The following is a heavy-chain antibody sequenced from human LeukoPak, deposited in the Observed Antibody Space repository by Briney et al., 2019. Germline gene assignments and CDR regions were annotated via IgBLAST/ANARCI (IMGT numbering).Heavy chain of an antibody. CDR2: IYHSGST. D-gene: IGHD2-2*01. CDR1: GGSISSGGYY. J-gene: IGHJ5*02. CDR3: ARGRARSSTSIGDWFDP. Sequence: SQTLSLTCTVSGGSISSGGYYWSWIRQPPGKGLEWIGYIYHSGSTYYNPSLKSRVTISVDRSKNQFSLKLSSVTAADTAVYYCARGRARSSTSIGDWFDPWGQGTLVTVSS. V-gene: IGHV4-30-2*01.